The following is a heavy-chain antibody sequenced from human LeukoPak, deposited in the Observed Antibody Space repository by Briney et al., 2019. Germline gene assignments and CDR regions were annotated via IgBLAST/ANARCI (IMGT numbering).Heavy chain of an antibody. D-gene: IGHD2-15*01. CDR3: ANQLRRYCSGGSCYPYYYYMDV. Sequence: GGSLRLSCAASGFTFSSYGMHWVRQAPGKGLEWVAFIRYDGSNKYYADSVKGRFTISRDNSKNTLCLQMNSLRAEDTAVYYCANQLRRYCSGGSCYPYYYYMDVWGKGTTVTISS. CDR2: IRYDGSNK. CDR1: GFTFSSYG. V-gene: IGHV3-30*02. J-gene: IGHJ6*03.